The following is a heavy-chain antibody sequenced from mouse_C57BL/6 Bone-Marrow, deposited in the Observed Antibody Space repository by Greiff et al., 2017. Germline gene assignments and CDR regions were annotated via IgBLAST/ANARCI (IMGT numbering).Heavy chain of an antibody. CDR3: ARYGNYPYWYVDV. J-gene: IGHJ1*03. V-gene: IGHV1-61*01. Sequence: VQLQQPGAELVRPGSSVKLSCKASGYTFTSYWMDWVKQRPGHGLEWIGNIFPSDSATHYNHKFKDKAPLTVAKSSTTAFMHLSSLTSEDSAVFYGARYGNYPYWYVDVWGTGTRGTVSA. CDR2: IFPSDSAT. CDR1: GYTFTSYW. D-gene: IGHD2-1*01.